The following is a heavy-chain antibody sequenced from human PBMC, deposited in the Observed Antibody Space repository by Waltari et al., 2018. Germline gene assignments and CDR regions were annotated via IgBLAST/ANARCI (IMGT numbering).Heavy chain of an antibody. V-gene: IGHV3-23*01. Sequence: VQLLESGGGLVQPGGSLRLSCAASGFTFSSYAMSWVRQAPGKGLEWVSAISGSGGSPYDADSVKGRFTISRDNSKNTLYLQMNSLRVEDTAVYYCAKERGYSSGWALDYWGQGTLVTVSS. D-gene: IGHD6-19*01. CDR1: GFTFSSYA. J-gene: IGHJ4*02. CDR2: ISGSGGSP. CDR3: AKERGYSSGWALDY.